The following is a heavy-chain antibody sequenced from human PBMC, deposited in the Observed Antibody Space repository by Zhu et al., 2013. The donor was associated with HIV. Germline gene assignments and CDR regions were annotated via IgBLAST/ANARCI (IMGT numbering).Heavy chain of an antibody. D-gene: IGHD4-17*01. CDR2: INHSGDT. J-gene: IGHJ4*02. V-gene: IGHV4-34*01. CDR1: GGSFSGYL. Sequence: QVQLQQWGAGLLKPSETLSLNCAVSGGSFSGYLWSWIRQAPGKGLEWIGEINHSGDTNYNPSLKSRIFVSVDTSKRQFSLSLTSVTAADTAIYYCARSVKSSLWKFDFWGQGVLITVSS. CDR3: ARSVKSSLWKFDF.